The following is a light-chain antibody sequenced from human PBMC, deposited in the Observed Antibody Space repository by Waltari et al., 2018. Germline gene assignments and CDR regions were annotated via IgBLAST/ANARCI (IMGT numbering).Light chain of an antibody. CDR1: SSDVGPYKF. J-gene: IGLJ2*01. CDR2: DVT. V-gene: IGLV2-14*01. CDR3: SSSSTTSVVV. Sequence: QSALTQPASVSGSPGQSITVSCTGRSSDVGPYKFVSWYQQHPGKAPKLIIYDVTKRPSGVSDRFSGSKSGNTASLTISGLRTEDAAHYYCSSSSTTSVVVFGGGTKLTVL.